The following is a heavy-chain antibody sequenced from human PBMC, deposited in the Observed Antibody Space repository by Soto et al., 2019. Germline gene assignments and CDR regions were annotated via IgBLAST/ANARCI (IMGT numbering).Heavy chain of an antibody. D-gene: IGHD3-10*01. CDR1: GFTFSSYG. CDR3: AKSPYYGSGPLIYYFDY. Sequence: GGSLRLSCAASGFTFSSYGMHWVRQAPGKGLEWVAVISYDGSNKYYADSVKGRFTISRDNSKNTLYLQMNSLRAEDTAVYYCAKSPYYGSGPLIYYFDYWGQGTLVTVSS. J-gene: IGHJ4*02. CDR2: ISYDGSNK. V-gene: IGHV3-30*18.